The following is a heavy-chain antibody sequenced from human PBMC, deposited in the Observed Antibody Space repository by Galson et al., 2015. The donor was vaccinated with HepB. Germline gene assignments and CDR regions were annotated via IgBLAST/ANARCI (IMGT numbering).Heavy chain of an antibody. D-gene: IGHD3-10*01. CDR1: GFTLSSFW. CDR3: AREDYGSFDY. Sequence: SLRLSCAASGFTLSSFWMTWVRQAPGKGLEWVANIRGDGGDTYYVDSVKGRFTISRDNAKNSLYLQMNSLRAEDTAVYYCAREDYGSFDYWGQGALVTVSS. V-gene: IGHV3-7*01. J-gene: IGHJ4*02. CDR2: IRGDGGDT.